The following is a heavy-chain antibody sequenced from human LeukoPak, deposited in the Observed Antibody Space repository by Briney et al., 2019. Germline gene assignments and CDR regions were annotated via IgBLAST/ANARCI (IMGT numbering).Heavy chain of an antibody. CDR3: ARDGGYCSGGSCYWEY. V-gene: IGHV3-7*01. CDR1: EFTFSSYW. CDR2: IKRDGSEK. Sequence: GGSLRLSCVASEFTFSSYWMSWVRQAPGKGLEWVANIKRDGSEKYYVDSVKGRFTISRDNAKNSLYLQMSSLRAEDTAVYYCARDGGYCSGGSCYWEYWGQGTLVTVSS. J-gene: IGHJ4*02. D-gene: IGHD2-15*01.